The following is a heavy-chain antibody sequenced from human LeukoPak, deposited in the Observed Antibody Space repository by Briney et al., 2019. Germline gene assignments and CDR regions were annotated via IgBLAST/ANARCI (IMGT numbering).Heavy chain of an antibody. CDR1: GFTFDDYA. Sequence: AGGSLRLSCAASGFTFDDYAMHWVRQAPGKGLEWVSGISWSSGSIGYADSVKGRFTISRDNAKNSLYLQMNSLRAEDTALYYCAKDGVGYYDSSGPSGFDYWGQGTLVTVSS. V-gene: IGHV3-9*01. J-gene: IGHJ4*02. CDR3: AKDGVGYYDSSGPSGFDY. CDR2: ISWSSGSI. D-gene: IGHD3-22*01.